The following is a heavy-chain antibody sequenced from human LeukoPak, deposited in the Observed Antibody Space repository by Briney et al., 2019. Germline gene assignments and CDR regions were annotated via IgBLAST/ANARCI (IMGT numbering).Heavy chain of an antibody. CDR2: INSDGSST. D-gene: IGHD1-26*01. CDR3: ASYKLTPSGSYYGFDY. Sequence: GGSLRLSCAASGLTFSSYWMHWVRQAPGKGLVWVSRINSDGSSTSYADSVKGRFTISRDNAKNTLYLQMNSLRAEDTAVYYCASYKLTPSGSYYGFDYWGQGTQVTVSS. CDR1: GLTFSSYW. V-gene: IGHV3-74*01. J-gene: IGHJ4*02.